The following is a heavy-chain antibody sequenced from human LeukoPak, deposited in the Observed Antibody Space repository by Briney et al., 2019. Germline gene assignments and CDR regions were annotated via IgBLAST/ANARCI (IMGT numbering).Heavy chain of an antibody. V-gene: IGHV3-9*01. CDR3: ARAIGVTCISTSCYSFDY. CDR2: ISWNSGSI. Sequence: GGSLRLSCAASGFTFSTYSMNWVRQAPGKGLEWVSGISWNSGSIGYADSVKGRFTISRDNAKNSLYLQMNSLRTEDTALYYCARAIGVTCISTSCYSFDYWGQGTLVTVSS. D-gene: IGHD2-2*02. J-gene: IGHJ4*02. CDR1: GFTFSTYS.